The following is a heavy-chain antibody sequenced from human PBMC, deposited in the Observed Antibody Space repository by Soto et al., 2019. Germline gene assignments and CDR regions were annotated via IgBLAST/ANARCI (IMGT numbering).Heavy chain of an antibody. CDR3: ARDVVAVAGTVRGHPDRDNWFDP. CDR2: IYYSGST. Sequence: SETLSLTCTVSGGSVSSGSYYWSWTRQPPGKGLEWIVYIYYSGSTNYNPSLKSRVTISVDTSKNQFSLKLSSVTAADTAVYYCARDVVAVAGTVRGHPDRDNWFDPWGQGTLVTVSS. V-gene: IGHV4-61*01. J-gene: IGHJ5*02. CDR1: GGSVSSGSYY. D-gene: IGHD6-19*01.